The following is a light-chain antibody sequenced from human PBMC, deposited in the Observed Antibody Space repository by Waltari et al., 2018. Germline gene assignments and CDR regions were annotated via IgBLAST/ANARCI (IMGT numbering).Light chain of an antibody. V-gene: IGKV3-11*01. CDR1: QSVGTS. CDR3: QQRHTWPRT. J-gene: IGKJ1*01. Sequence: EILSTQSPATMSVSARERAATPCRASQSVGTSLAWYQHRTGQAPRLLIYDASKGAAGIPARFSGSGSGTDVTLAIDTLEPEDFAVYYCQQRHTWPRTFSQGTKVEI. CDR2: DAS.